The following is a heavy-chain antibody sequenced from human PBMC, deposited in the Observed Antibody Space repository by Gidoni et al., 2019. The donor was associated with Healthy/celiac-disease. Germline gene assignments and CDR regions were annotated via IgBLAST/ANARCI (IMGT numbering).Heavy chain of an antibody. Sequence: QVQLQQWGAGLLKPSETLSLTCAVYGGSFSGYYWSWIRQPPGKGLEWIGEINHSGSTNYNPSLKSRVTISVDTSKNQFSLKLSSVTAADTAVYYCARGLSHPQRGTHNWFDPWGQGTLVTVSS. CDR3: ARGLSHPQRGTHNWFDP. V-gene: IGHV4-34*01. CDR1: GGSFSGYY. J-gene: IGHJ5*02. CDR2: INHSGST. D-gene: IGHD3-3*02.